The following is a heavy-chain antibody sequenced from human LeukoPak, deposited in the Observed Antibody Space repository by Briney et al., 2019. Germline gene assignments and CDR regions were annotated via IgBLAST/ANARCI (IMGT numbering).Heavy chain of an antibody. Sequence: SVKVSCKASGGAFSSYAISWVRQAPGQGLEWMGGIIPIFGTANYAQKFQGRVTITADESRSTAYIELSSLRSEDTAVYYCARDPPSWRELGREAFDIWGQGTMVTVSS. CDR1: GGAFSSYA. V-gene: IGHV1-69*01. CDR3: ARDPPSWRELGREAFDI. D-gene: IGHD1-26*01. J-gene: IGHJ3*02. CDR2: IIPIFGTA.